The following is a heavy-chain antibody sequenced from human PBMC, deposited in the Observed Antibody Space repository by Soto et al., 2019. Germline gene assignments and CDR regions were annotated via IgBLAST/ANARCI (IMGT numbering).Heavy chain of an antibody. Sequence: QVQLVQSGAEVKKPGASVKVSCKASGYTFTGYDINWVRQATGQGLEYLGWMNPNSGNTGYVQKFQGRVTMTRDTSISTAHMELSSLRSEDSAVYFCARGIKYGAYSRWFDPWGQGTLVTVSS. V-gene: IGHV1-8*01. D-gene: IGHD4-17*01. CDR2: MNPNSGNT. CDR3: ARGIKYGAYSRWFDP. J-gene: IGHJ5*02. CDR1: GYTFTGYD.